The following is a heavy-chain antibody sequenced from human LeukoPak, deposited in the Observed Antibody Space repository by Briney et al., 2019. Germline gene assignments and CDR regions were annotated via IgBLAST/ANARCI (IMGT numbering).Heavy chain of an antibody. Sequence: SETLSLTCTVSGGSVSSGSYYWSWIRQPPGKGLEWIGYIYYSGSTNYNPSLKSRVTISVDTSKNQFSLKLSSVTAADTAVYYCAGTVAGHFDYWGQGTLVTVSS. D-gene: IGHD6-19*01. CDR2: IYYSGST. CDR3: AGTVAGHFDY. CDR1: GGSVSSGSYY. J-gene: IGHJ4*02. V-gene: IGHV4-61*01.